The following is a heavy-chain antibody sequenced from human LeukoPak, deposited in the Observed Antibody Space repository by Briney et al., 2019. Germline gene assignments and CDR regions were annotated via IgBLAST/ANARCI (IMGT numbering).Heavy chain of an antibody. Sequence: PGGSLRLSCAASGFSFRSYSINWVRQALGKGLEWVSSISSSSSDIYYADSVKGRFTISRDNAKNSLYLQMNSLRAEDTAVYYCARDSPAAGTAFDIWGQGTMVTVSS. D-gene: IGHD6-13*01. CDR2: ISSSSSDI. V-gene: IGHV3-21*01. CDR3: ARDSPAAGTAFDI. J-gene: IGHJ3*02. CDR1: GFSFRSYS.